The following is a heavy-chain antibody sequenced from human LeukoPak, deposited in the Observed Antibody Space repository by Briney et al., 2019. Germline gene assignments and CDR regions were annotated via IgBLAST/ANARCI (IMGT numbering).Heavy chain of an antibody. CDR1: GFSFSSYA. D-gene: IGHD4-17*01. CDR2: ISGSGGST. CDR3: AKGLRNYYYYGMDV. Sequence: GGSLRLSCAASGFSFSSYAMNWVRQAPGKGLEWVSAISGSGGSTYYADSVKGRFTISRDNSKNTLYLQMNSLRAEDTAVYYCAKGLRNYYYYGMDVWGQGTTVTVSS. V-gene: IGHV3-23*01. J-gene: IGHJ6*02.